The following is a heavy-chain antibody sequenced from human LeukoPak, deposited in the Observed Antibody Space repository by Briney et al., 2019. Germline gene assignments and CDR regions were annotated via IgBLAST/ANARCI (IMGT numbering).Heavy chain of an antibody. CDR2: IDQNGRDI. D-gene: IGHD3-10*01. J-gene: IGHJ4*02. V-gene: IGHV3-7*01. CDR1: GFTLSSYW. CDR3: ARGPGRSEGNC. Sequence: PGGSLRLSCAASGFTLSSYWMSWVRQAPGKGLEWLAYIDQNGRDISYLDSVKGRFTIARDNAKNSLILQMNSLRTEDTAVYYCARGPGRSEGNCWGQGTLVTVSS.